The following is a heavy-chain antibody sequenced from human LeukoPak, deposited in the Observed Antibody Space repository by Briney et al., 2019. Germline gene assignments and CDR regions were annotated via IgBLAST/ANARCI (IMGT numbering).Heavy chain of an antibody. V-gene: IGHV4-30-2*01. CDR2: IYHSGST. CDR3: ARGGRTMVRGVITPLNNWFDP. Sequence: PSQTLSLTCAVSGGSISSGGYSWSWIRQPPGKGLEWIGYIYHSGSTYYNPSLKSRVTISVDRSKNQFSLKLSSVTAADTAVYYCARGGRTMVRGVITPLNNWFDPWGQEPWSPSPQ. J-gene: IGHJ5*02. D-gene: IGHD3-10*01. CDR1: GGSISSGGYS.